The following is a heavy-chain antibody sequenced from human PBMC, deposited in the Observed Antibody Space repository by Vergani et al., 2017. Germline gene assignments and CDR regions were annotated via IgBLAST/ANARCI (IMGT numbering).Heavy chain of an antibody. CDR2: INHSGST. D-gene: IGHD2-2*01. Sequence: QLQLQESGSGLVKPSQTLSLTCAVSGGSISSGGYSWSWIRQPPGKGLEWIGEINHSGSTNYNPSLKSRVTISVDTSKNQFSLKLSSVTAADTAVYYCARVERIVVVPAARGVHWFDPWGQGTLVTVSS. CDR3: ARVERIVVVPAARGVHWFDP. CDR1: GGSISSGGYS. J-gene: IGHJ5*02. V-gene: IGHV4-30-2*01.